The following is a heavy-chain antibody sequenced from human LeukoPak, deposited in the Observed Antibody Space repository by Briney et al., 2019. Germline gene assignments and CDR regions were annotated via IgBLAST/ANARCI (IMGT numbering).Heavy chain of an antibody. D-gene: IGHD3-16*01. J-gene: IGHJ3*02. CDR3: AATWGTVSPRGAFDI. V-gene: IGHV4-39*07. CDR1: GGSISSSSYC. CDR2: IYYGGSS. Sequence: SETLSLTCTVSGGSISSSSYCWGWIRQPPGKGLEWIGSIYYGGSSYYNPSLKSRVSISVDTSKNQFSLKLTSVTAADTAVYYCAATWGTVSPRGAFDIWGQGTMVTVSS.